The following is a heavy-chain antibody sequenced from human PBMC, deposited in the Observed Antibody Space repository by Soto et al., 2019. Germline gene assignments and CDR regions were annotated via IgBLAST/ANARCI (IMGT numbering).Heavy chain of an antibody. Sequence: SETLSLTCSVSGGSMRSYYWNWLRQPAGKGLEWIGRIYSRGDTNYNPSVKSRVTMSVDTSKNESSLRLNSVTAADTAVYYCAGIGEDVYYGMDVWGQGTTVTVSS. CDR2: IYSRGDT. V-gene: IGHV4-4*07. D-gene: IGHD2-21*01. CDR3: AGIGEDVYYGMDV. CDR1: GGSMRSYY. J-gene: IGHJ6*02.